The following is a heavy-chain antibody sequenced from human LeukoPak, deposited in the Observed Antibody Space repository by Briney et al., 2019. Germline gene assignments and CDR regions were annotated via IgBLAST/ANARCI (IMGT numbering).Heavy chain of an antibody. CDR1: GYTFTGYY. CDR3: ARVRYSSSSLGYCSGGSCYYDY. V-gene: IGHV1-2*02. J-gene: IGHJ4*02. D-gene: IGHD2-15*01. Sequence: ASVKVSCKASGYTFTGYYMHWVRQAPGRGLEWMGWINPNSGGTNYAQKFQGRVTMTRDTSISTAYMELSRLRSDDTAVYYCARVRYSSSSLGYCSGGSCYYDYWGQGTLVTVSS. CDR2: INPNSGGT.